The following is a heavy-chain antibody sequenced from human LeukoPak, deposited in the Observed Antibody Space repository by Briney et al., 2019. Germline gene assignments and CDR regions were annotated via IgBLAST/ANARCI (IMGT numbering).Heavy chain of an antibody. Sequence: GGSLRLSCAASGFTFSSYSMNWVRQAPGKGLEWVSSISSSSSYIYYADSVKGRFTISRDNAKNSLYLQMNSLRAEDTAVYYCARDVQQQLGPIYWGQGTLVTVSS. CDR1: GFTFSSYS. V-gene: IGHV3-21*01. CDR2: ISSSSSYI. D-gene: IGHD6-13*01. J-gene: IGHJ4*02. CDR3: ARDVQQQLGPIY.